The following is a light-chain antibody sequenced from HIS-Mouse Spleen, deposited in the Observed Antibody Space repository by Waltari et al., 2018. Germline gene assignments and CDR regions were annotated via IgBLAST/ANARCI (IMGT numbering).Light chain of an antibody. CDR2: EDN. Sequence: NFMLTQPHSVSESPGQTVTISCTGSRGSIASNYVQGYQQRPGSAPTTVIYEDNQRPSGVPDRFSGSIDSSSNSASLTISGLKTEDEADYYCQSYDSSNWVFGGGTKLTVL. CDR1: RGSIASNY. CDR3: QSYDSSNWV. V-gene: IGLV6-57*02. J-gene: IGLJ3*02.